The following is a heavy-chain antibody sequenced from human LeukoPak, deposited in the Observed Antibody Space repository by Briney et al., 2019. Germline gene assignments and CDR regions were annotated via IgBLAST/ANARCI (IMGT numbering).Heavy chain of an antibody. D-gene: IGHD1-26*01. Sequence: GRSLRLSCAASGFTFDDYAMHWVRQAPGKGLEWVSGISWNSGSIGYADSVRGRFPISRDNAKNSLYLQMNSLRAEDTALYYCAKGLSGTYHYHGMDVWGQGTTVTVSS. V-gene: IGHV3-9*01. J-gene: IGHJ6*02. CDR1: GFTFDDYA. CDR3: AKGLSGTYHYHGMDV. CDR2: ISWNSGSI.